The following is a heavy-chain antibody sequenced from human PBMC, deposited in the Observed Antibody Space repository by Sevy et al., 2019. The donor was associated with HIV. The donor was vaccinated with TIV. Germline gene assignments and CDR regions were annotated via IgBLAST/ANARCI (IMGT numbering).Heavy chain of an antibody. V-gene: IGHV3-23*01. D-gene: IGHD2-8*01. CDR1: GFAFYDYS. CDR3: AREGCTRPHDY. Sequence: GVSLRLSCAASGFAFYDYSMSWIRQAPGKGLEWVATLSFGCGKINYADSVTGRFTISRDNSKNSFYLQMDNLRVEDTALYYCAREGCTRPHDYWGQGTRVTVSS. CDR2: LSFGCGKI. J-gene: IGHJ4*02.